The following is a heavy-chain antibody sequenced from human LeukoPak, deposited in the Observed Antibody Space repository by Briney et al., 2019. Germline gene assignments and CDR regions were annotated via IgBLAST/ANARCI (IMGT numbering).Heavy chain of an antibody. CDR2: INHNGST. CDR3: ARGNSGSYYEPPGDAFDI. D-gene: IGHD1-26*01. J-gene: IGHJ3*02. Sequence: PSETLSLTCAVYGGSFSGYYWSWIRQPPGKGLEWIGEINHNGSTNYNPSLKSRVTISVDTSKNQFSLKLSSVTAADTAVYYCARGNSGSYYEPPGDAFDIWGQGTMVTVSS. CDR1: GGSFSGYY. V-gene: IGHV4-34*01.